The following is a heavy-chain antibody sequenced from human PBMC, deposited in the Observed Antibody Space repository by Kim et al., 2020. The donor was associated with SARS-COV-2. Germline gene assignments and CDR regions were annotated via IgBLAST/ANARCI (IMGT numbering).Heavy chain of an antibody. Sequence: GGSLRLSCAASGFTFDNYAMSWVRQAPGKGLEWVSTISASGGYTYYTDSVKGRFSISRDNSKNTLYPQMNSLRAEDTAGYYCAKVSVAGGYYYYGMDVWG. J-gene: IGHJ6*01. D-gene: IGHD6-19*01. V-gene: IGHV3-23*01. CDR2: ISASGGYT. CDR3: AKVSVAGGYYYYGMDV. CDR1: GFTFDNYA.